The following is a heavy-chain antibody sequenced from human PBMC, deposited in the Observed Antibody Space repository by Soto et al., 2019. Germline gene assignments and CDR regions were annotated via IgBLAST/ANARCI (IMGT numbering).Heavy chain of an antibody. CDR3: ARGIAVAIDAYYFDY. J-gene: IGHJ4*02. CDR1: GGSISSSSYY. D-gene: IGHD6-19*01. Sequence: QLQLQESGPGLVKPSETLSLTCTVSGGSISSSSYYWGWIRQPPGKGLEWIGSIYYSGSTYYNPSLKSRVTISVDTSKNQFSLKLSSVTAADTAVYYCARGIAVAIDAYYFDYWGQGTLVTVSS. V-gene: IGHV4-39*01. CDR2: IYYSGST.